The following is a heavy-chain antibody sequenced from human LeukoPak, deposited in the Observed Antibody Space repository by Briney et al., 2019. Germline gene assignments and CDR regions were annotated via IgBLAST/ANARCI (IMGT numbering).Heavy chain of an antibody. CDR1: GFTFSSYA. CDR3: AKAHSSSWWRGPPSGTDQAEYYFDY. Sequence: PGGSLRLSCAASGFTFSSYAMSWVRQAPGKGLEWVSLISWDGGSTYYADSVKGRFTISRDNSKNSLYLQMNSLRAEDTALYYCAKAHSSSWWRGPPSGTDQAEYYFDYWGQGTLVTVSS. D-gene: IGHD6-13*01. J-gene: IGHJ4*02. V-gene: IGHV3-43D*03. CDR2: ISWDGGST.